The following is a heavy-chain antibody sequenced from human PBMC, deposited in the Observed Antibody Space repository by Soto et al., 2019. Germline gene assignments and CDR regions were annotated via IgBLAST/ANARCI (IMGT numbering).Heavy chain of an antibody. CDR3: ARGDLYSSYNWFEQ. D-gene: IGHD6-6*01. CDR2: TYYSSKWYT. CDR1: GDSVSINVAA. Sequence: SQTLSVTCAISGDSVSINVAALNLIRHSPSRVLEWLGRTYYSSKWYTDYAVSVKSRITINPDTSKNQFSLQLNSVTPEATAVYYCARGDLYSSYNWFEQWGQGNMVNVS. J-gene: IGHJ5*02. V-gene: IGHV6-1*01.